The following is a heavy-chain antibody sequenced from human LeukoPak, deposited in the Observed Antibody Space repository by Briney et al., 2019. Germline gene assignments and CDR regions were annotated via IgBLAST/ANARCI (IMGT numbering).Heavy chain of an antibody. D-gene: IGHD3-16*01. Sequence: SETLSLTCTVSGGSINSHYWSWIRQPPGKGLEWIGDIYYKGNTNYNPSLKSRVTISVDKSKNQFSLKLSSVTAADTAVYYCARDGASMDVWGKGTTVTVSS. CDR2: IYYKGNT. V-gene: IGHV4-59*11. J-gene: IGHJ6*04. CDR3: ARDGASMDV. CDR1: GGSINSHY.